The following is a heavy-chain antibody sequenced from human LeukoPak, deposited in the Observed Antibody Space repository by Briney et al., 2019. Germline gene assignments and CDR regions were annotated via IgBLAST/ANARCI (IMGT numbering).Heavy chain of an antibody. D-gene: IGHD1-26*01. J-gene: IGHJ1*01. CDR1: GFTFSSYG. Sequence: GRSLRLSCAASGFTFSSYGMHWVRQAPGKGLEWVAVIWYDGSNKYYADSVKGRFTISRDNSKNTLYLQMNSLRAEDTAVYYCARGFKVGATAYFQHWGQGTLVTVSS. V-gene: IGHV3-33*01. CDR2: IWYDGSNK. CDR3: ARGFKVGATAYFQH.